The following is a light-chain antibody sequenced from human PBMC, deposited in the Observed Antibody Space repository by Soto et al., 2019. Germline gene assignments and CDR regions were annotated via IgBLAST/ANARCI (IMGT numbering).Light chain of an antibody. J-gene: IGKJ5*01. Sequence: EIVLTQSPGTVSFSPGERATLSWRASQSVSSSYLAWYQQKPGQAPRLLIYGASSRATGIPDRFSGSGSGTDFTLTISRLEPEDFAVYYCQQYGSSITFGQGTRLEIK. V-gene: IGKV3-20*01. CDR3: QQYGSSIT. CDR1: QSVSSSY. CDR2: GAS.